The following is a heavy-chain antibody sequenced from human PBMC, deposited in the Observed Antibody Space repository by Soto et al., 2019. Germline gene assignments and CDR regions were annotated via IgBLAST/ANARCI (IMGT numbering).Heavy chain of an antibody. CDR3: ARDYYGSGSYEH. CDR2: IYYSGST. J-gene: IGHJ4*02. Sequence: PSSIPSLRCTFSGGSINSSYCTWIRKPHGKGLEWIGNIYYSGSTNYNPSLKSRVTISVDTSKNQFSLKLSSVTAADTALYYCARDYYGSGSYEHWGQGTLVTVSS. CDR1: GGSINSSY. D-gene: IGHD3-10*01. V-gene: IGHV4-59*01.